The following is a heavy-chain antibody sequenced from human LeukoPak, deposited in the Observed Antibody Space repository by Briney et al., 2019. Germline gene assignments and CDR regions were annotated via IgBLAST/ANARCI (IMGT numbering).Heavy chain of an antibody. Sequence: ASVKVSCKASGYTFISYYMHWVRQAPGQGLEWMGIINPSGGSTSYAQKFQGRVTMTRDTSTSTVYMELSSLRSEDTAVYYCARAPKSGLGSLEGSWFDPWGQGTLVTVSS. CDR1: GYTFISYY. J-gene: IGHJ5*02. CDR2: INPSGGST. CDR3: ARAPKSGLGSLEGSWFDP. D-gene: IGHD3-10*01. V-gene: IGHV1-46*01.